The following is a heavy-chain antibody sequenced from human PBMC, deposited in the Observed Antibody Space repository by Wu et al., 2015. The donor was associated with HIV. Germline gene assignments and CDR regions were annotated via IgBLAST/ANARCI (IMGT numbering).Heavy chain of an antibody. V-gene: IGHV1-18*01. D-gene: IGHD3-10*01. CDR2: ISPYDGDT. CDR1: GGTFSNYA. Sequence: QVQLVQSGAEVRKPGSSVKVSCKASGGTFSNYAISWLRQAPGQGLEWMGWISPYDGDTNYAQKFQDRLIMTTDSSTNTAYMELRSLRSDDTAVYYCLRELGVDEWLGVYWGQGTLVAVSS. CDR3: LRELGVDEWLGVY. J-gene: IGHJ4*02.